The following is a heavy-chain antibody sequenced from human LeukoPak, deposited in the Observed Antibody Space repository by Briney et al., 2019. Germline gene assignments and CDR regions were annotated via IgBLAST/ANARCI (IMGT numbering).Heavy chain of an antibody. CDR1: GFTFSSYT. J-gene: IGHJ5*02. V-gene: IGHV3-21*01. CDR2: ISSRSSYI. Sequence: GGSLRLSCAASGFTFSSYTMNWVRQAPGKGLEWVSSISSRSSYIYYADSVKGRFTISRDNAKNSLYPQMNSLRAEDTAVYYCARGYVSGSGYYLRWFDPWGQGTLVTVSS. CDR3: ARGYVSGSGYYLRWFDP. D-gene: IGHD3-22*01.